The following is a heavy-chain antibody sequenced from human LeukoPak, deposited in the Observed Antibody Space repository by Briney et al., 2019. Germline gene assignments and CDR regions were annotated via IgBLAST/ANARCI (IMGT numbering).Heavy chain of an antibody. D-gene: IGHD2-21*02. CDR1: GYSFTSYW. V-gene: IGHV5-51*01. CDR3: SRRNWGGDWQFYHHGIDV. CDR2: IYPGDSDT. Sequence: GESLKISCKGSGYSFTSYWIGWVRQMPGKGLGWMGIIYPGDSDTRFSPSFQGQVTISADKSISTAYLQWSSLNASDTAMYYFSRRNWGGDWQFYHHGIDVWGQRDPGTVSS. J-gene: IGHJ6*01.